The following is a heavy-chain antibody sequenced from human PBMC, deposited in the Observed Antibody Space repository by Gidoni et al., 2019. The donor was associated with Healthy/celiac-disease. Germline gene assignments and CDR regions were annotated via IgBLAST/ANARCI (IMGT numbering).Heavy chain of an antibody. D-gene: IGHD6-19*01. V-gene: IGHV4-34*01. J-gene: IGHJ1*01. CDR1: GGSFSGYY. CDR3: ARPRGNSGWYYFQH. Sequence: QVQLQQWGAGLLKPSETLSLTCAVYGGSFSGYYWSWIRQPPGKGLEWIGEINHSGSTNYNPSLKSRVTISVDTSKNQFSLKLSSVTAADTAVYYCARPRGNSGWYYFQHWGQGTLVTVSS. CDR2: INHSGST.